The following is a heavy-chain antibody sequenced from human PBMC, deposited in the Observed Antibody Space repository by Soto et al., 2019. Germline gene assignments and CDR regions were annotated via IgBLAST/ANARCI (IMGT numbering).Heavy chain of an antibody. J-gene: IGHJ4*02. CDR3: ARDPNLGPIGYFDY. CDR2: ISYDKSQI. V-gene: IGHV3-30-3*01. Sequence: QVPLVESGGGVVQPGRSLRLSCAASGFTFRSYAIHWVRQAPGKGLEWVAVISYDKSQIYYADSVKGRFTISRDNSKNALYLQMSSLRPEDTAVYYCARDPNLGPIGYFDYWGQGTLVTVSS. CDR1: GFTFRSYA.